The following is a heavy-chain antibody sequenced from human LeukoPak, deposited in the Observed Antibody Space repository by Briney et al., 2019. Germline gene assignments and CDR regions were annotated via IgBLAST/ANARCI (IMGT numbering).Heavy chain of an antibody. Sequence: SETLSLTCTVSGDSINAYCWGWIRQPPGKGLEWIGYIYFSGTTKYNPSLESRVTISVDTSKNQFSLKLSSVTAADTAVYYCARRRAEGGSNGHYNWFDPWGQGILVTVSS. CDR3: ARRRAEGGSNGHYNWFDP. CDR2: IYFSGTT. J-gene: IGHJ5*02. CDR1: GDSINAYC. D-gene: IGHD6-13*01. V-gene: IGHV4-59*08.